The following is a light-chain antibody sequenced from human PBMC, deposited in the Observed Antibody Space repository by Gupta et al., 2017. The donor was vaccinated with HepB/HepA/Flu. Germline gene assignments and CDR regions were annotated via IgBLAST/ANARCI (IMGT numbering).Light chain of an antibody. CDR1: QSVSSN. Sequence: EIEMTQSPATLSVFPGERATLSCRASQSVSSNLAWYQQKPGQAPRLLIFRASNRATGIPARFSGSGSGTEFTLAISSLQSEDFAVYYCQQYNNWPLTFGGETKVEIK. J-gene: IGKJ4*01. CDR2: RAS. V-gene: IGKV3-15*01. CDR3: QQYNNWPLT.